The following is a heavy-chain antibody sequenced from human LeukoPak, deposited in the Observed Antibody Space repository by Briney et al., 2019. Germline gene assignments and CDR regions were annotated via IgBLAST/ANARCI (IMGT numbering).Heavy chain of an antibody. Sequence: GASVKVSCKASGYTFTSYGISWVRQAPGQGLEWMGWISAYNGNTNYAQKLQGRVTMTTDTSTSTAYMELRSLRSDDTAVYYCARLRDYDSSGYYLPHFDYWGQGTLVTVSS. V-gene: IGHV1-18*01. J-gene: IGHJ4*02. CDR1: GYTFTSYG. CDR3: ARLRDYDSSGYYLPHFDY. D-gene: IGHD3-22*01. CDR2: ISAYNGNT.